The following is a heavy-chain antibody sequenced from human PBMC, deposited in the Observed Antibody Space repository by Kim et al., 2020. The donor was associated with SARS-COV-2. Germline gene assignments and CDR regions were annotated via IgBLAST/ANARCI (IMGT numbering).Heavy chain of an antibody. J-gene: IGHJ6*02. Sequence: SETLSLTCAVYGGSFSGYYWSWIRQPPGKGLEWIGEINHSGSTNYNPSLKSRVTISVDTSKNQFSLKLSSVTAADTAVYYCARGRVRGVIITNYYYYGMDVWGQGTTVTVSS. CDR1: GGSFSGYY. CDR3: ARGRVRGVIITNYYYYGMDV. CDR2: INHSGST. V-gene: IGHV4-34*01. D-gene: IGHD3-10*01.